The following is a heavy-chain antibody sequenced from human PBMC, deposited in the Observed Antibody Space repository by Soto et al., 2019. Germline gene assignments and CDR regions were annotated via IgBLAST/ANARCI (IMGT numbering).Heavy chain of an antibody. CDR3: VRGGSNYAS. J-gene: IGHJ5*02. D-gene: IGHD4-4*01. Sequence: EVQLVESGGGLVKPGGSLRLSCTASGFTFSDYWMTWVRQAPGKGLEWVARIKRDENEKNYADSVKGRFSISRDNAKNSMYLQMDSLRGEDTAVYYCVRGGSNYASWGQGTLVTVSS. CDR2: IKRDENEK. V-gene: IGHV3-7*01. CDR1: GFTFSDYW.